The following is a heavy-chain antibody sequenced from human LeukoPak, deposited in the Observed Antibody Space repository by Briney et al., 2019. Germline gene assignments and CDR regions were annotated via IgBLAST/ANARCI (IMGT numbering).Heavy chain of an antibody. CDR3: ARAPCSSTSCYSDLNWFDP. CDR2: IIPILCIA. J-gene: IGHJ5*02. CDR1: GGTFSSYT. V-gene: IGHV1-69*02. D-gene: IGHD2-2*01. Sequence: SVKVSCKASGGTFSSYTISWVRQAPGQGLEWMGRIIPILCIANYAQKFQGRVTITADKSTSTAYMELSSLRSEGTAVYYCARAPCSSTSCYSDLNWFDPWGQGTLVTVSS.